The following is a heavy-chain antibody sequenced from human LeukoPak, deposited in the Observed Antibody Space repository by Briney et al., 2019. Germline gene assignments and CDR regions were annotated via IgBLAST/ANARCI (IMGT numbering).Heavy chain of an antibody. J-gene: IGHJ5*02. Sequence: SETLSLTCTVSGGSISSYYWSWIRQPPGKGLEWIGYIYYSGSTNYNPSLKSRVTISVDTSKNQFSLKLSSVTAADTAVYYCARVSSSWEGDWFDPWGQGTLVTVSS. CDR3: ARVSSSWEGDWFDP. V-gene: IGHV4-59*12. D-gene: IGHD6-13*01. CDR1: GGSISSYY. CDR2: IYYSGST.